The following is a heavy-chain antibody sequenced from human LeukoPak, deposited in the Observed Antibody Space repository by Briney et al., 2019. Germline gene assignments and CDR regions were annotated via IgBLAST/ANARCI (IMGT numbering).Heavy chain of an antibody. CDR3: TRGYGGNYK. D-gene: IGHD1-7*01. V-gene: IGHV3-7*01. Sequence: PGGSLRLSCAASGFTFSSSWMSWVRQAPGKGLEWVAQIKEDGSETFYVDSVKGRFTVSRDNAKNSLYLQMNSLKAEDTAVYYSTRGYGGNYKWGQGTLVTVSS. CDR2: IKEDGSET. J-gene: IGHJ4*02. CDR1: GFTFSSSW.